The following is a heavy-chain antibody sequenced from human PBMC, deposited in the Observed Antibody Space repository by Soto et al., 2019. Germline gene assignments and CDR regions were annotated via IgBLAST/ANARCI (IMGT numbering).Heavy chain of an antibody. V-gene: IGHV4-34*01. Sequence: SEPLSLTCAVDGGSVNGYYWNWIRQTPRKGLEWIGEINHTGGTHYNPPLKSRVTMSVDTSKNQFSLRLSSVTAADTAIYYCATRITVFGLLIPPFDPWGQGTQVTVSS. CDR1: GGSVNGYY. J-gene: IGHJ5*02. D-gene: IGHD3-3*01. CDR3: ATRITVFGLLIPPFDP. CDR2: INHTGGT.